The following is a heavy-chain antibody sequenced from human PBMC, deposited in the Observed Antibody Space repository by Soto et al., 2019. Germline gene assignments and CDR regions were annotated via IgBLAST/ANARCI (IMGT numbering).Heavy chain of an antibody. Sequence: QVQLVQSGAEVKKPGASVKVSCKASGYTFTSYDINWVRQATGQGLEWLGWMNPNSGNTGYAQKFQDRVTMNRNTSISTAYMELSSLRSDDTAVYYCAREKTSYGMDVWGQGTTVTVSS. CDR1: GYTFTSYD. V-gene: IGHV1-8*01. J-gene: IGHJ6*02. CDR3: AREKTSYGMDV. CDR2: MNPNSGNT.